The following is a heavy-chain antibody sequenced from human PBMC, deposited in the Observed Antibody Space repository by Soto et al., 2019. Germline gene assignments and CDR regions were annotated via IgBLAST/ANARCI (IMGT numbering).Heavy chain of an antibody. Sequence: QVQLVESGGGVVQPGRSLRLSCAASGFTFSSYGMHWVRQAPGKGLEWVAVIWYDGSNKYYADSVKGRFTISRDNSKKLLYREMTGPRAEATAVYYCARVKSPGYYDVWTGYSYYLDNWGQGPLVTLSA. CDR1: GFTFSSYG. V-gene: IGHV3-33*01. CDR3: ARVKSPGYYDVWTGYSYYLDN. CDR2: IWYDGSNK. D-gene: IGHD3-3*01. J-gene: IGHJ4*02.